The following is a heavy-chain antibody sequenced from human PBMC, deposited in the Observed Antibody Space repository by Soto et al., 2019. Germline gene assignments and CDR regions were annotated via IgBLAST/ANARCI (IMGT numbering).Heavy chain of an antibody. Sequence: ASVKVSCKASGYTFTSYYMHWVRQAPGQGLEWMGIINPSGGSTSYAQKFQGRVTMTRDTSTSTVYMELSSLRSEDAAVYYCAREVVVAAFDIWGQGTMVTVSS. J-gene: IGHJ3*02. V-gene: IGHV1-46*03. CDR1: GYTFTSYY. CDR3: AREVVVAAFDI. CDR2: INPSGGST. D-gene: IGHD2-15*01.